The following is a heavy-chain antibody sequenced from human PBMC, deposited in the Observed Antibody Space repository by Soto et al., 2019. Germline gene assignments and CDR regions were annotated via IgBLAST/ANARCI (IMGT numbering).Heavy chain of an antibody. V-gene: IGHV3-53*01. D-gene: IGHD6-13*01. J-gene: IGHJ3*02. CDR3: GRDFRPHRWSSHSRGGDAFDI. CDR1: GFTFSSNY. CDR2: IYSGGST. Sequence: HPGGSLRLSCAASGFTFSSNYMSWVRQAPGKGLEWVSVIYSGGSTYYADSVKGRLTISRDNSKNTLYLLMNNLRAEDTAAYYCGRDFRPHRWSSHSRGGDAFDIWGQGTMVT.